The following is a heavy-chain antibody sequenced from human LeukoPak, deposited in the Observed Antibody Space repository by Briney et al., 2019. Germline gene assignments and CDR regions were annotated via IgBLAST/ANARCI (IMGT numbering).Heavy chain of an antibody. CDR2: IIPILGIA. CDR1: GGTFSSYA. J-gene: IGHJ3*02. V-gene: IGHV1-69*04. CDR3: ARYPRNTYYDFWSGYHDAFDI. Sequence: ASVKVSCKASGGTFSSYAISWVRQAPGQGLEWMGRIIPILGIANYAQKFQGRVTITADKSTSTAYMELSSLRPEDTAVYYCARYPRNTYYDFWSGYHDAFDIWGQGTMVTVSS. D-gene: IGHD3-3*01.